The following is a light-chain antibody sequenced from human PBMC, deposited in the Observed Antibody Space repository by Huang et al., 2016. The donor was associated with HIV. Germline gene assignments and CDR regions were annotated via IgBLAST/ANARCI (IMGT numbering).Light chain of an antibody. Sequence: DIVMTQSPDSLAVSLGERATINCKSSQSVLSSAYSKNFLAWYKQKPGQSPKLLLYWASTRESGVPDRFSGSGSGTDFTLTISSLQAEDVAIYYCQQYYSTEFTFGPGTKVDI. CDR3: QQYYSTEFT. CDR1: QSVLSSAYSKNF. J-gene: IGKJ3*01. CDR2: WAS. V-gene: IGKV4-1*01.